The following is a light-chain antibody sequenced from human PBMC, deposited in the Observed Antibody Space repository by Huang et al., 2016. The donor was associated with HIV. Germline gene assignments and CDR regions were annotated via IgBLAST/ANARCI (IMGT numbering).Light chain of an antibody. CDR1: QSVLYSLSKQNY. Sequence: DIVMTQSPDSLAVSPGERATINCKSSQSVLYSLSKQNYLAWFQQKPGRPPKLLIYWATTRESGVPDRFSGSGSGTDFTLTINNLQAEDVAVYFCLQYYSVPQTFGHGTKVEIK. CDR2: WAT. J-gene: IGKJ1*01. V-gene: IGKV4-1*01. CDR3: LQYYSVPQT.